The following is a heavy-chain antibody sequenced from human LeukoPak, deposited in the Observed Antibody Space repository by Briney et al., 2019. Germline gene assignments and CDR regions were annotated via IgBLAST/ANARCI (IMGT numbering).Heavy chain of an antibody. V-gene: IGHV3-7*05. J-gene: IGHJ6*02. CDR1: GFTFSNYW. Sequence: GGSLRLSCAASGFTFSNYWMSWVRQAPGKGREWVANINQGESEKYYVDSVKGRFTISRDNAKNSLYLQMNTLRAEDTAVYYCARVRVSSYYGMDIWGQGTTVTVSS. CDR3: ARVRVSSYYGMDI. CDR2: INQGESEK. D-gene: IGHD2/OR15-2a*01.